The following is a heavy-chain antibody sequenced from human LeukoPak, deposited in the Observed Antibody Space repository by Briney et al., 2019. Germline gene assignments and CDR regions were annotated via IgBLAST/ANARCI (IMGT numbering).Heavy chain of an antibody. Sequence: PGESLKISCKGSGYSFTSYWIGWVRQMPGKGLEWMGIIYPGDSDTRYSPSFQGQVTISADKSISTAYLQWSSLKASDTAMYYCASVYCSSTSCPEYFQHWGQGTLVTVSS. J-gene: IGHJ1*01. V-gene: IGHV5-51*01. CDR2: IYPGDSDT. D-gene: IGHD2-2*01. CDR1: GYSFTSYW. CDR3: ASVYCSSTSCPEYFQH.